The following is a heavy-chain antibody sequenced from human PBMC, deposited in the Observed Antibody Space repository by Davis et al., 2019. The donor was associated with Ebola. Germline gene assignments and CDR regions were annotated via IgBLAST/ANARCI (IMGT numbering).Heavy chain of an antibody. CDR2: INHSGST. V-gene: IGHV4-34*01. Sequence: SETLSLTCAVYGGSFSGYYWSWIRQPPGKGLEWIGEINHSGSTNYNTYPKSRVTRSVDTSKNQFPLKLSSVPAADTAVYYCARGLVFGVVTLYYYGMDVWGQGTTVTVSS. CDR3: ARGLVFGVVTLYYYGMDV. CDR1: GGSFSGYY. J-gene: IGHJ6*02. D-gene: IGHD3-3*01.